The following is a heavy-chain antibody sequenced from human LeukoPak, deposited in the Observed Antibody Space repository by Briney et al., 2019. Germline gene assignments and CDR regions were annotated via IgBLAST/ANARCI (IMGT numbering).Heavy chain of an antibody. J-gene: IGHJ4*02. CDR3: AREGYILYSGSYPDY. CDR1: GFTFSSYS. CDR2: ISSSSSTI. V-gene: IGHV3-48*01. Sequence: GGSLRLSCAASGFTFSSYSMNWVRQAPGKGLEWVSYISSSSSTIYYADSVKGRFTISRDSAKNSLYLQMNSLRAEDTAVYYCAREGYILYSGSYPDYWGQGTLVTVSS. D-gene: IGHD1-26*01.